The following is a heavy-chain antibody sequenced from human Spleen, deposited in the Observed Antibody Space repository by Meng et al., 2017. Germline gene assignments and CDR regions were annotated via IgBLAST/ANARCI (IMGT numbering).Heavy chain of an antibody. CDR2: SDHFGNT. J-gene: IGHJ5*02. D-gene: IGHD2-21*01. V-gene: IGHV4-34*09. CDR1: GGSLSGYY. Sequence: QLQLQESGSGLVKPSQTLSLTCAVFGGSLSGYYCNWFRQPPGKGLEWIGGSDHFGNTIYNPSLKGRLTISVDTSKNQISLRLSSVIAADTAVYYCARVNSDCGGVMCYKGWFDPWGQGTLVTVSS. CDR3: ARVNSDCGGVMCYKGWFDP.